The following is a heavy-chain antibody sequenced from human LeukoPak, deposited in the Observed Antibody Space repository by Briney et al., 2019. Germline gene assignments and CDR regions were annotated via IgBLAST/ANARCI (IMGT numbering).Heavy chain of an antibody. CDR1: GLTFSNFP. J-gene: IGHJ4*02. D-gene: IGHD4-17*01. V-gene: IGHV3-64*01. Sequence: GGSLRLSCAASGLTFSNFPMHWVRQAPGKGLEYVSGISSNGISTYYANSVKGRFTISRDNSKNTLYLQMGSLRAEDMAVYYCTRGGTVNPCDYWGQGTLVTVSS. CDR2: ISSNGIST. CDR3: TRGGTVNPCDY.